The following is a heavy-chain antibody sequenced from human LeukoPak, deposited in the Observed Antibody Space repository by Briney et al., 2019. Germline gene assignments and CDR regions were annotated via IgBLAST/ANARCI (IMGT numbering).Heavy chain of an antibody. D-gene: IGHD3-3*01. V-gene: IGHV1-46*01. CDR2: IIPTGGST. CDR3: ARANDFWDY. CDR1: GYTFTSYD. Sequence: GASVKVSCKASGYTFTSYDMHWVRQAPGQGLEWMGIIIPTGGSTSYAQKFQGRVTMTRDTSTSTVYVELSSLRSEDTAVYYCARANDFWDYWGQGTLVTVSS. J-gene: IGHJ4*02.